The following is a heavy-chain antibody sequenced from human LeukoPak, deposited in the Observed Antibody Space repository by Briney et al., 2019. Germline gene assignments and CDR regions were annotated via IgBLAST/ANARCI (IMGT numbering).Heavy chain of an antibody. CDR3: ARDLSVGAKPDLGFDY. D-gene: IGHD1-26*01. J-gene: IGHJ4*02. Sequence: GGSLRLSCAASGFTFSSYEMNWVRQAPGKGLEGVSYISSSGSTIYYADSVKGRFTISRDNDKNSLYLQMNSLRVEDTAVYYCARDLSVGAKPDLGFDYWGQGTLVTVSS. CDR1: GFTFSSYE. CDR2: ISSSGSTI. V-gene: IGHV3-48*03.